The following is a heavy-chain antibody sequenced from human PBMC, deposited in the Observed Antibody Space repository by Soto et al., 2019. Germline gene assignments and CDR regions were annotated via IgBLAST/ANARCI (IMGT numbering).Heavy chain of an antibody. Sequence: PGGSLRLSCAASGFTFSSYAMSWVRQAPGKGLEWVSAISGSGGSTYYADSVKGRFTISRDNSKNTLYLQMNSLRAEDTAVYYCAKGPGYCSGGSWPCWFDPWGQGTLVTVSS. CDR3: AKGPGYCSGGSWPCWFDP. CDR2: ISGSGGST. J-gene: IGHJ5*02. D-gene: IGHD2-15*01. CDR1: GFTFSSYA. V-gene: IGHV3-23*01.